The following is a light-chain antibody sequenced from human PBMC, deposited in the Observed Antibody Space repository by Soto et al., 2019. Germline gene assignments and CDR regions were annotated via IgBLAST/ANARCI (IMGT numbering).Light chain of an antibody. V-gene: IGLV2-8*01. CDR2: EVT. J-gene: IGLJ2*01. CDR3: SSYAGNNRLV. Sequence: QSVLTPPPSASVSPGQSVTISCTGTSRDVGGYNYVSWYQQNPGKAPRLVIFEVTKRPSGVPDRFSGAKSANTASLNGSVLQAEDEAVYYCSSYAGNNRLVFGGGTQLTV. CDR1: SRDVGGYNY.